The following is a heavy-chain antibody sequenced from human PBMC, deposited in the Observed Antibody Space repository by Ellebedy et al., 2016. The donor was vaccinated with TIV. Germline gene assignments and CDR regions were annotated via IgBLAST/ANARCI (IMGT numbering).Heavy chain of an antibody. CDR1: GGSISSYY. D-gene: IGHD3-10*01. Sequence: MPSETLSLTCTVSGGSISSYYWSWIRQPPGKGLEWIGYIYYSGSTNYNPSLKSRVTISVDTSKNQFSLTLSSVTAADTAVYYCARGPRRGVPNWFDPWGQGTLVTVSS. CDR3: ARGPRRGVPNWFDP. V-gene: IGHV4-59*08. J-gene: IGHJ5*02. CDR2: IYYSGST.